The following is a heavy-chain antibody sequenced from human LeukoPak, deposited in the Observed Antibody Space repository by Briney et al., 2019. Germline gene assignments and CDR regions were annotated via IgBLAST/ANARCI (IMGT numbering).Heavy chain of an antibody. Sequence: SETLSLTCSVSGGSISSDYWSWIRQPAGKGLEWIGRIYISGSTNYNPSLKSRVTMSVDTSKNQFSLKLSSVTAADTAVYYCARDRGYCSGGSCYRWFDPWGQGTLDSVSS. CDR3: ARDRGYCSGGSCYRWFDP. V-gene: IGHV4-4*07. CDR2: IYISGST. D-gene: IGHD2-15*01. CDR1: GGSISSDY. J-gene: IGHJ5*02.